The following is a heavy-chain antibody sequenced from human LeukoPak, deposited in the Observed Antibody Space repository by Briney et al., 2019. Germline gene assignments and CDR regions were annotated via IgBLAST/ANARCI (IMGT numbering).Heavy chain of an antibody. CDR3: ARPDGSGYYPSFDY. J-gene: IGHJ4*02. CDR1: GGSMSSSGYS. Sequence: PSETLSLTCSVSGGSMSSSGYSWGWIRQPPGKGLEWIGNIYYSGRTYYNPSPKSRVTISVYTSNNQFSLKLSSVTAADTAVHYCARPDGSGYYPSFDYWGQGSLVTVSS. D-gene: IGHD3-22*01. CDR2: IYYSGRT. V-gene: IGHV4-39*01.